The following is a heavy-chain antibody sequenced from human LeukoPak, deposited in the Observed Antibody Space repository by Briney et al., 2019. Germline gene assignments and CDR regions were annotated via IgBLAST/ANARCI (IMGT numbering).Heavy chain of an antibody. J-gene: IGHJ4*02. CDR2: INAGNGNT. V-gene: IGHV1-3*01. D-gene: IGHD3-22*01. Sequence: ASVKVSCKASGGTFSSYAMHWVRQAPGQRLEWMGWINAGNGNTKYSQKFQGRVTITRDTSASTAYMELSSLRSEDTAVYYCATSITMIVVAPFNHWGQGTLVTVSS. CDR3: ATSITMIVVAPFNH. CDR1: GGTFSSYA.